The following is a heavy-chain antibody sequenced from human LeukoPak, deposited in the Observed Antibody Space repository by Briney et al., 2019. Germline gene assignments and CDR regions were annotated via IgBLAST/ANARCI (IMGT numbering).Heavy chain of an antibody. J-gene: IGHJ3*02. CDR3: ARPSQEDAFDI. CDR1: GYTFTSYA. V-gene: IGHV1-3*01. Sequence: EASVKVSCKASGYTFTSYAMHWVRQAPGQRLEWMGWINAGNGNTKYSQKFQGRVTITRDTSASTAYMELSSLRSEDTAVYYCARPSQEDAFDIWGQGTMVTVSS. CDR2: INAGNGNT.